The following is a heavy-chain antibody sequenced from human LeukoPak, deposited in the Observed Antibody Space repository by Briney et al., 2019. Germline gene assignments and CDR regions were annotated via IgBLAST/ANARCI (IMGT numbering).Heavy chain of an antibody. Sequence: ASVKVSCKASGYTFTSYAMHWVRQAPGQRLEWMGWINAGNGNTKYSQEFQGRVTITRDTSASTAYMELSSLRSEDMAVYYCARSSVGPSGGDFDYWGQGTLVTVSS. J-gene: IGHJ4*02. D-gene: IGHD3-16*01. CDR1: GYTFTSYA. CDR2: INAGNGNT. CDR3: ARSSVGPSGGDFDY. V-gene: IGHV1-3*03.